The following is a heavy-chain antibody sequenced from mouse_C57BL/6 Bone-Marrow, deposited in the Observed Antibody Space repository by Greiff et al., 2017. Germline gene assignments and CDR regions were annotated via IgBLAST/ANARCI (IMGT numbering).Heavy chain of an antibody. Sequence: VQLQQPGAELVKPGASVKLSCKASGYTFTSYWMHWVKQRPGQGLEWIGMIHPNSGSTNYNEKFKRKATLTVDKSSSTAYMQLSSLTSEDSAVYACASNYYGRYYYAMYYWGQGTSVTVSS. CDR3: ASNYYGRYYYAMYY. D-gene: IGHD1-1*01. CDR2: IHPNSGST. V-gene: IGHV1-64*01. J-gene: IGHJ4*01. CDR1: GYTFTSYW.